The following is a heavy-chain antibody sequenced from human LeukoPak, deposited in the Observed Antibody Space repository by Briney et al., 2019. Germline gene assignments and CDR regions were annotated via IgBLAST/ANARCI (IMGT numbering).Heavy chain of an antibody. J-gene: IGHJ4*02. CDR3: ARQLRLGELSLLDY. D-gene: IGHD3-16*02. Sequence: ASVKVSCTASGYTFTSYGISWVRQAPGQGLEWMGWISAYNGNTNYAQKLQGRVTMTTDTSTSTAYMELRSLRSDDTAVYYCARQLRLGELSLLDYWGQGTLVTVSS. CDR2: ISAYNGNT. CDR1: GYTFTSYG. V-gene: IGHV1-18*01.